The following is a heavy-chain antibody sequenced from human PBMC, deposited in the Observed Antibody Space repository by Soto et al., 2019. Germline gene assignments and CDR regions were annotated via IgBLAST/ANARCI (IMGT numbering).Heavy chain of an antibody. D-gene: IGHD3-22*01. CDR3: ARGHSSGYYSHFDY. J-gene: IGHJ4*02. CDR2: ISYDGSNK. Sequence: GGSLRLSCAASGFTFSSYAMHWVRQAPGKGLEWVAVISYDGSNKYYADSVKGRFTISRDNSKNTLYLQMNSLRAEDTAVYYCARGHSSGYYSHFDYWGQGTLVTVSS. V-gene: IGHV3-30-3*01. CDR1: GFTFSSYA.